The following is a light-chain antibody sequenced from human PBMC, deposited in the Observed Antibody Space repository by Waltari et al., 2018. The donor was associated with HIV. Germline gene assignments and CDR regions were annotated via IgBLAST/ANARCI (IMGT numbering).Light chain of an antibody. CDR3: AAWDDSRVV. V-gene: IGLV1-47*01. CDR1: SSTIGRNF. CDR2: GNN. Sequence: QSVLTQPPSASGTPGQRVTISCSGSSSTIGRNFVYWYQQRPGTAPKLLIYGNNQRPSGVPDRFSGSKSGTSASLAISGLRSEDEAAYYCAAWDDSRVVFGGGTKLTVL. J-gene: IGLJ2*01.